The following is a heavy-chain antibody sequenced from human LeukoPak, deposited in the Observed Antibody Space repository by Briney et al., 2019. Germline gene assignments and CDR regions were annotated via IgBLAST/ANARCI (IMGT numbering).Heavy chain of an antibody. J-gene: IGHJ4*02. Sequence: GGSLRLSCAASGFTFSSYSMNWVRQAPGKGLEWVSPISSSSSYIYYADSVKGRFTISRDNAKNSLYLQMNSLRAEDTAMYYCARDILVTSGNYGSSYYFDYWGQGTLVTVSS. CDR3: ARDILVTSGNYGSSYYFDY. D-gene: IGHD1-26*01. V-gene: IGHV3-21*01. CDR2: ISSSSSYI. CDR1: GFTFSSYS.